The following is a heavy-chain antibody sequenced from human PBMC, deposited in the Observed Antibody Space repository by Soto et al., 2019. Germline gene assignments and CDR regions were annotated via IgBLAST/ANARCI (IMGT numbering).Heavy chain of an antibody. CDR2: ISGSGGST. D-gene: IGHD2-21*02. J-gene: IGHJ4*02. V-gene: IGHV3-23*01. CDR1: GFTFSSYA. CDR3: AKLSLIHCGGDCPNSYSFDY. Sequence: GGSLRLSCAASGFTFSSYAMSWVRQAPGKGLEWVSAISGSGGSTYYADSVKGRFTISRDNSKNTLYLQMNSLRAEDTAVYYCAKLSLIHCGGDCPNSYSFDYWGQGTLVTVSS.